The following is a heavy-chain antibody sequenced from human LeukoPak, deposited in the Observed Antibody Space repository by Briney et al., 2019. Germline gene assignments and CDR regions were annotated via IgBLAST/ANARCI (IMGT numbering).Heavy chain of an antibody. V-gene: IGHV4-59*01. CDR1: GDSISPYY. CDR3: ARSWALLGPRVAPLDY. D-gene: IGHD3-3*01. J-gene: IGHJ4*02. Sequence: SETLSVTCNVSGDSISPYYWSWVRQPPGKGLEYIGFISHRGSTNYNPSLKSRVTISVDTSKNQFSLKLSSVTAADTAVYYCARSWALLGPRVAPLDYWGQGTLVTVSS. CDR2: ISHRGST.